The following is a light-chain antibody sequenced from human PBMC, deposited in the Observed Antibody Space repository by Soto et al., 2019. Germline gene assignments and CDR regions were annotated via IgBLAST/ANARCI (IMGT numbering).Light chain of an antibody. CDR3: VLYMGSGIWV. J-gene: IGLJ3*02. CDR2: TTN. V-gene: IGLV8-61*01. CDR1: SGSVSPSYY. Sequence: QAVVTQEPSFSVSPGGTVTLTCGLSSGSVSPSYYPGWFQQTPGQAPRALIYTTNTRSSGVPDRFSGSILGNNAALTITGAQADDESDYYCVLYMGSGIWVFGGGTKVTVL.